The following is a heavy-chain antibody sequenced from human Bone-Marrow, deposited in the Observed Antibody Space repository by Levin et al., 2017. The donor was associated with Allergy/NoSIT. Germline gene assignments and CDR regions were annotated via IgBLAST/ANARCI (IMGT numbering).Heavy chain of an antibody. V-gene: IGHV3-48*01. CDR2: ITTTSGTK. Sequence: PGGSLRLSCAASGFTFSTYSMNWVRQAPGKGLEWISYITTTSGTKYYSDSVKGRFTISRDNAKNSLFLQMNSLRVEDTAVYYCARDGMLPATPFDYWGLGTLVTVSS. CDR3: ARDGMLPATPFDY. D-gene: IGHD2-15*01. J-gene: IGHJ4*02. CDR1: GFTFSTYS.